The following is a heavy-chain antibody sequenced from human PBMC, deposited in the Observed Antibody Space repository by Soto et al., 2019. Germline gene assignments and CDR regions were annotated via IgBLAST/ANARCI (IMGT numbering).Heavy chain of an antibody. CDR3: ARTHGAYYAWDY. CDR1: GFTFSTYW. Sequence: EVQLVESGGGLVQPGGSLRLSCAASGFTFSTYWMSWVRQAPGKGLEWVANIKQDGSEEYYVDSVKGRFTISRDNAKNSLYLKMNRLRGEDTAVYYCARTHGAYYAWDYWGQGTLVTVSS. V-gene: IGHV3-7*04. D-gene: IGHD3-10*01. J-gene: IGHJ4*02. CDR2: IKQDGSEE.